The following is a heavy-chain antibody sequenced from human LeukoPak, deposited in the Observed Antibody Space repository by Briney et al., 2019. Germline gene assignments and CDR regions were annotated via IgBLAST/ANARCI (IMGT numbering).Heavy chain of an antibody. D-gene: IGHD2-15*01. CDR3: AKVFKGVVVGGLDY. CDR1: GFTFSSYA. Sequence: GGSLRLSCVASGFTFSSYAMSWVRQAPGKGLEWVSAISGSGGSTYYADSVKGRFTISRDNSENTLYLQVNSPRAEDTAVYYCAKVFKGVVVGGLDYWGQGTLVTASS. CDR2: ISGSGGST. J-gene: IGHJ4*02. V-gene: IGHV3-23*01.